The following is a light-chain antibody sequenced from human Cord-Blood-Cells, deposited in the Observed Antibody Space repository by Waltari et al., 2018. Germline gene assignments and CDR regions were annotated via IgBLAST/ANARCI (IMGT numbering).Light chain of an antibody. CDR2: DAS. CDR1: QDISNY. V-gene: IGKV1-33*01. Sequence: DIQLTQSPSSLSASVRDRVTITCQASQDISNYLNWYQQKPGKAPKLLTYDASNLETGVPSRFSGSGSGTDFTFTISSLQPEDIATYYCQQYDNLPWTFGQGTKVEIK. CDR3: QQYDNLPWT. J-gene: IGKJ1*01.